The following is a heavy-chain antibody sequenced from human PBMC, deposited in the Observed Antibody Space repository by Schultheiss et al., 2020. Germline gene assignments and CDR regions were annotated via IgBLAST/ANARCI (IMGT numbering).Heavy chain of an antibody. CDR3: ARDAVPRGPVWRGSGSTNWCDP. D-gene: IGHD3-3*01. J-gene: IGHJ5*02. CDR2: INPNSGGT. CDR1: GYTFTGYY. Sequence: ASVKVSCKASGYTFTGYYMHWVRQAPGQGLEWMGRINPNSGGTNYAQKFQGRVTMTRDTSISTAYMELSRLRSDDTAVYYCARDAVPRGPVWRGSGSTNWCDPWGQGNLGTVSS. V-gene: IGHV1-2*06.